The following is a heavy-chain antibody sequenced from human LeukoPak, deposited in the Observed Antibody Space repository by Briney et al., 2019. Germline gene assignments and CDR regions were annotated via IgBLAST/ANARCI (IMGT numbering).Heavy chain of an antibody. D-gene: IGHD3-3*01. Sequence: GGSLRLSCAASGFTLGRYWMHWFRQAPGTGLVWVARSNSDGKITDYADSVRGRFTTSRDNTKNTVYLQMSSLRAEDTGVYYCPRDHHDFWSGYPNYWGQGTLVIVSS. CDR3: PRDHHDFWSGYPNY. V-gene: IGHV3-74*01. CDR1: GFTLGRYW. J-gene: IGHJ4*02. CDR2: SNSDGKIT.